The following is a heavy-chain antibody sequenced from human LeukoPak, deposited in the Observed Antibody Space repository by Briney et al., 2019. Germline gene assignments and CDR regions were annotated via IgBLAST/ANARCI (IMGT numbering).Heavy chain of an antibody. V-gene: IGHV3-30*02. CDR1: GFTFSSYW. J-gene: IGHJ6*03. CDR3: PRYGYDYYYYYMDV. CDR2: IRYDGSNK. Sequence: GGSLRLSCAASGFTFSSYWMHWVRQAPGKGLEWVAFIRYDGSNKYYADSVKGRFTISRDNSKNTLYLQMNSLRAEDTAVYYCPRYGYDYYYYYMDVWGKGTTVTVSS. D-gene: IGHD5-18*01.